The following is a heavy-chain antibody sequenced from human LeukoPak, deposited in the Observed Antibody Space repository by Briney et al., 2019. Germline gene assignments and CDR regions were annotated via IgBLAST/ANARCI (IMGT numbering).Heavy chain of an antibody. CDR3: GRDLGFCGGDCYSHNWFDP. CDR2: IYYSGST. CDR1: GGSISSYY. D-gene: IGHD2-21*02. Sequence: SETLSLTCTVSGGSISSYYWSWIRQPPGKGLEWIGYIYYSGSTNYNPSLKSRVTISVDTSKNQFSLKLSSVTAADTAVYYCGRDLGFCGGDCYSHNWFDPWGQGTLVTVSS. J-gene: IGHJ5*02. V-gene: IGHV4-59*01.